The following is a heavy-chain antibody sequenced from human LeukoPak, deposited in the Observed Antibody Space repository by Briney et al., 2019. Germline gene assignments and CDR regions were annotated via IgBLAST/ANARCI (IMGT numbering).Heavy chain of an antibody. J-gene: IGHJ4*02. CDR1: GFTFSTYK. Sequence: AGGSLRLSCVGSGFTFSTYKMTWVRQAPGKGLEWVSYISSSGGTIYYADSVKGRFTISRDNAKNSLYLQMNSLRAEDTAVYYCAREGGVNYYDLDYFDYWGQGTLITVSS. CDR2: ISSSGGTI. V-gene: IGHV3-48*03. CDR3: AREGGVNYYDLDYFDY. D-gene: IGHD3-22*01.